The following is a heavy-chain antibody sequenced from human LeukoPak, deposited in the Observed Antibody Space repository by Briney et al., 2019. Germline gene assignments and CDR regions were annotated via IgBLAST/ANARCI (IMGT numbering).Heavy chain of an antibody. V-gene: IGHV4-34*01. CDR1: GGSFSGYY. CDR2: INHSGST. CDR3: ARGSLPISRRGFDC. D-gene: IGHD1-26*01. Sequence: SETLSLTCAVYGGSFSGYYWSWIRQPPGKGLEWIGEINHSGSTNYNPSLKSRVTISVDTSKNQFSLKLSSVTAADTAVYYCARGSLPISRRGFDCWGQGTLVTVSS. J-gene: IGHJ4*02.